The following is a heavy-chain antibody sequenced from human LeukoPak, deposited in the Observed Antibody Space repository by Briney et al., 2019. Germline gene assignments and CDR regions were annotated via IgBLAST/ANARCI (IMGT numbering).Heavy chain of an antibody. J-gene: IGHJ2*01. Sequence: PSETLSLTCTVSGGSISSYYWSWIRQPPGKGLEWIGYIYYSGSTNHNPSLKSRVTISVDTSKNQFSLKLNTVTAADTVVYYCARLTPSDSSSWYWYFGLWGRGTLVTVSS. CDR3: ARLTPSDSSSWYWYFGL. D-gene: IGHD6-13*01. CDR1: GGSISSYY. V-gene: IGHV4-59*08. CDR2: IYYSGST.